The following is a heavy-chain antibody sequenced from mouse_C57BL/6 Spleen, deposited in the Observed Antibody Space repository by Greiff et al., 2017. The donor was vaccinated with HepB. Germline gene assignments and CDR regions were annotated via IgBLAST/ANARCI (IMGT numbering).Heavy chain of an antibody. CDR1: GFSLTSYG. CDR2: IWSGGST. V-gene: IGHV2-2*01. J-gene: IGHJ1*03. D-gene: IGHD1-1*01. Sequence: VQLQQSGPGLVQPSQSLSITCTVSGFSLTSYGVHWVRQSPGKGLEWLGVIWSGGSTDYNAAFISRLSISKDNSKSQVFFKMNSLQADDTAIYYCARNFITTVVDWYFDVWGTGTTVTVSS. CDR3: ARNFITTVVDWYFDV.